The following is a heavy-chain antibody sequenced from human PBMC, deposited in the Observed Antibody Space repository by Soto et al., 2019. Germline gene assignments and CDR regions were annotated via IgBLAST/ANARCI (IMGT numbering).Heavy chain of an antibody. V-gene: IGHV3-9*01. CDR3: AKARAYSTGNYFYGMNV. Sequence: GGSLRLSCAASGFSFSNYRMNWVRQAPGKGLEWVSGISWNSGYIGYAASVKGRFTISRDNSKKSLYLQMNSLTAEDTALYYCAKARAYSTGNYFYGMNVWGQGTTVTVSS. CDR2: ISWNSGYI. J-gene: IGHJ6*02. CDR1: GFSFSNYR. D-gene: IGHD1-1*01.